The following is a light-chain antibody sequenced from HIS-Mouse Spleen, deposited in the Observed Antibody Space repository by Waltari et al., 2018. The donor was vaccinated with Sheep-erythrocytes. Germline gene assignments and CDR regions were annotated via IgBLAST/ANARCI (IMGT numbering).Light chain of an antibody. CDR1: SRAVGGYNY. CDR2: EVS. J-gene: IGLJ3*02. Sequence: QSALTQPPSASGSPGQSVPIPCTGTSRAVGGYNYLSWYQQHPGEAPKLMIYEVSKRPSGVPDRFSGSKSGNTASLTVSGLQAEDEADYYCSSYAGSNNWVFGGGTKLTVL. V-gene: IGLV2-8*01. CDR3: SSYAGSNNWV.